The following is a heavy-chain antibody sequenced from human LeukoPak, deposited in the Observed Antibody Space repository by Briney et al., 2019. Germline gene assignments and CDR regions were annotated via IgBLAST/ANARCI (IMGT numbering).Heavy chain of an antibody. CDR3: ARDRQQLVLD. D-gene: IGHD6-13*01. J-gene: IGHJ4*02. Sequence: GGSLRLSCAASGFTLSSYEMNWVRQAPGKGLECVSYISSSGSTKNYADSVKGRFSVSRDNAKNSLYLHMNSLRAEDTAVYYCARDRQQLVLDWGQGALVTVSS. CDR1: GFTLSSYE. CDR2: ISSSGSTK. V-gene: IGHV3-48*03.